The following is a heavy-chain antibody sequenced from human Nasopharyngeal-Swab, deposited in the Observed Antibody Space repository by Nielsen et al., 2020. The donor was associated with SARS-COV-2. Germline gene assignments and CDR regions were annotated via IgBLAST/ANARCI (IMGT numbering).Heavy chain of an antibody. CDR3: ARGSVVPAAPAVDYFDY. Sequence: RQAPGKGLEWIGEINHSGSTNYNPSLKSRVTISVDTSTNQFSLKLSSVTAADTAVYYCARGSVVPAAPAVDYFDYWGQGTLVTVS. CDR2: INHSGST. J-gene: IGHJ4*02. D-gene: IGHD2-2*01. V-gene: IGHV4-34*01.